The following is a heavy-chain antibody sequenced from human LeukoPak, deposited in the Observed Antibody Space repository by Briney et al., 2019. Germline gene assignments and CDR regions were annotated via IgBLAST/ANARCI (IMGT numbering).Heavy chain of an antibody. CDR1: GFTFSNFG. CDR2: IRYDGSNE. V-gene: IGHV3-30*02. Sequence: GGSLRLSCAASGFTFSNFGMHWVRQAPGKGLEWVAFIRYDGSNEYYADSVKGRFTISRDNSKNTLYLQMNSLRAEDTAVYYCANRGSVVAATDWFDPWGQGTLVTVSS. CDR3: ANRGSVVAATDWFDP. D-gene: IGHD2-15*01. J-gene: IGHJ5*02.